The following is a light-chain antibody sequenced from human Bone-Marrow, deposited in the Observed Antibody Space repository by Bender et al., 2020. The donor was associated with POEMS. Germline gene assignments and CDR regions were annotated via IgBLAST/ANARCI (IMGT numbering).Light chain of an antibody. CDR1: SGDIGGYDS. Sequence: QSALTQPASVSGSPGQSITISCTGTSGDIGGYDSVSWFQQHPGKAPELLIYDVSRRPSGASSRFSGSKSGNTASLAISDIQSEDEGDYYCSSWDDSLSGWVFGGGTKLTVL. CDR2: DVS. V-gene: IGLV2-14*03. J-gene: IGLJ3*02. CDR3: SSWDDSLSGWV.